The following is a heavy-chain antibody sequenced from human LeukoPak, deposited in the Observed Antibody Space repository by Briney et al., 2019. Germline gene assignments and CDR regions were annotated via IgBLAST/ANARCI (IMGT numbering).Heavy chain of an antibody. J-gene: IGHJ4*02. V-gene: IGHV3-7*01. CDR2: ITADGSDK. CDR3: ARATSWSH. D-gene: IGHD2-2*01. Sequence: GGSLRLSCAASGFTCSGSWMSWIRRAPGKGGEWVANITADGSDKYYVDSVKGRFTISRDNAKNSLYLQMNSLSAEDTAVYYCARATSWSHWGQGTLVTVSS. CDR1: GFTCSGSW.